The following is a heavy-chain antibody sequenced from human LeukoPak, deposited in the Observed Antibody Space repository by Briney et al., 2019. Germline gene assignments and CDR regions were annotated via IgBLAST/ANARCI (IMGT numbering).Heavy chain of an antibody. V-gene: IGHV3-23*01. CDR2: ISGSGGST. Sequence: GGSLRLSCAASGFTFSSYALSWVRQAPGKGLEWVSAISGSGGSTYYADSVKGRFTISRDNSKNTLYLQMNSLRAEDPAAYYCAKGAREPPNYYGSGSYWALFDYWGQGTLVTVSS. CDR1: GFTFSSYA. D-gene: IGHD3-10*01. J-gene: IGHJ4*02. CDR3: AKGAREPPNYYGSGSYWALFDY.